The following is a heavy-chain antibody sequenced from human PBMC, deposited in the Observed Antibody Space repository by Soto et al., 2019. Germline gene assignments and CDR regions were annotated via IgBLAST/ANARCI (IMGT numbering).Heavy chain of an antibody. CDR1: GFTFSNYA. CDR2: ISVSGGDT. J-gene: IGHJ4*02. V-gene: IGHV3-23*01. CDR3: AKPRVVVPRAALDY. Sequence: EVQLLESGGGLVQPGGSLSLSCAASGFTFSNYAMSWVRQAPGKGLEWVSVISVSGGDTYYADSVRGRFTISRDSSKNTLYLQINSLRAEDTAVYYCAKPRVVVPRAALDYWGQGTLVTVSS. D-gene: IGHD2-2*01.